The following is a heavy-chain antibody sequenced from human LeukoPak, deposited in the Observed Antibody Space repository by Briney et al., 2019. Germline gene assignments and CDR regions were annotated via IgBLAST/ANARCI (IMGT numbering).Heavy chain of an antibody. V-gene: IGHV4-30-4*08. J-gene: IGHJ5*02. CDR1: GGSISSGGNY. D-gene: IGHD4-17*01. CDR3: ARVRWGIDGDYGDWFDP. CDR2: IYYSGST. Sequence: SETLSLTCTVSGGSISSGGNYWSWIRQHPGKGLEWIGYIYYSGSTYYNPSLKSRVTISVDTSKNQFSLKLSSVTAADTAVYYCARVRWGIDGDYGDWFDPWGQGTLVTVSS.